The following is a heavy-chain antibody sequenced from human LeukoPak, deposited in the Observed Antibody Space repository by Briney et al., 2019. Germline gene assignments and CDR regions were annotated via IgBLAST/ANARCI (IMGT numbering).Heavy chain of an antibody. CDR1: GFTFSSYA. Sequence: PAGSLRLSCAASGFTFSSYAMSWVRQAPGKGLEWVSAISGSGGSTYYAVSVKGRFTISRDNSKNTLYLQMNSLRAEDTAVYYCAKDQKRRITMIVVVIRYFDYWGQGTLVTVSS. D-gene: IGHD3-22*01. CDR3: AKDQKRRITMIVVVIRYFDY. CDR2: ISGSGGST. V-gene: IGHV3-23*01. J-gene: IGHJ4*02.